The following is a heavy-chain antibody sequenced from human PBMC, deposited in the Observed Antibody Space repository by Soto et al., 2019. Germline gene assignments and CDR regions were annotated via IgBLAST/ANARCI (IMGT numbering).Heavy chain of an antibody. V-gene: IGHV3-30-3*01. CDR3: ARAPCSGGSCERLYFDY. CDR1: GFTFSSYA. D-gene: IGHD2-15*01. CDR2: ISYDGSNK. Sequence: PGGSLRGSCAASGFTFSSYAMHWVRQAPGKGLEWVAVISYDGSNKYYADSVKGRFTISRDNSKNTLYLQMNSLRAEDTAVYYCARAPCSGGSCERLYFDYWGQGTLVTV. J-gene: IGHJ4*02.